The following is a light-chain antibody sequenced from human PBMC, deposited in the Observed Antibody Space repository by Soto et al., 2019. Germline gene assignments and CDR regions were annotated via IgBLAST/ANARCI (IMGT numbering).Light chain of an antibody. CDR3: QQRSNWPLT. V-gene: IGKV3-11*01. J-gene: IGKJ4*01. CDR1: QSVSSY. CDR2: DAS. Sequence: EIVLTQSPATLSVSLGERANLSWWASQSVSSYLAWYQQKNGQPPRILIYDASNRDTGIPARFSGSGSGTDFTLTISRLEPEDFAVYYCQQRSNWPLTFGGGTKVDIK.